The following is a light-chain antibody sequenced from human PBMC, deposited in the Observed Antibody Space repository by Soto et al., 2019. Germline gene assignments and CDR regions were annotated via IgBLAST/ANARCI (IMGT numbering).Light chain of an antibody. CDR2: DTS. CDR3: QQYGTSEII. J-gene: IGKJ5*01. V-gene: IGKV3-20*01. CDR1: QSFTNSF. Sequence: EIVMTQSPGTLSLSPGERSTLSCRASQSFTNSFIAWYQQRPGQAPRLLIYDTSSRASGIPDRFSGSGSGTDFTLTISRMETEDFAVFYCQQYGTSEIIFGQGTRLE.